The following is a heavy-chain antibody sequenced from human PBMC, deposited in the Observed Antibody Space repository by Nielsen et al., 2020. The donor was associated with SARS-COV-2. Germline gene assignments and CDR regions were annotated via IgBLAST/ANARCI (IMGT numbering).Heavy chain of an antibody. CDR3: TLLQEHL. J-gene: IGHJ6*01. CDR1: GFAVSSNY. V-gene: IGHV3-53*03. CDR2: IYSGGAT. Sequence: GGSLRLSCAASGFAVSSNYMSWVRQSPVKGLEWVSVIYSGGATHYADSVKGRFTISRDNAKNSLYLQMNSLHQGPIGLPPGTLLQEHLWG.